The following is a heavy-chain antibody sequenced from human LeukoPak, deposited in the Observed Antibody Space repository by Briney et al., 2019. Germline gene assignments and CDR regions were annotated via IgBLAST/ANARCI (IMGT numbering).Heavy chain of an antibody. CDR2: IYSGGST. Sequence: PGGSLRLSCAASGFTVSSNYMSWVRQAPGKGLEWVSVIYSGGSTYYADSVKGRFTISRDNSKNTLYLQMNSLRAEDTAVYYCAKYRYGSGSLHYFDYWGQGTLVTVSS. V-gene: IGHV3-66*01. J-gene: IGHJ4*02. CDR3: AKYRYGSGSLHYFDY. CDR1: GFTVSSNY. D-gene: IGHD3-10*01.